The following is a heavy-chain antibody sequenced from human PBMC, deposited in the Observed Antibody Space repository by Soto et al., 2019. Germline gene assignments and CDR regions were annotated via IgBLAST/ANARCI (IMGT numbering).Heavy chain of an antibody. J-gene: IGHJ4*02. CDR2: IYYSGST. D-gene: IGHD3-10*01. CDR1: GGSINSYF. Sequence: QVQLQESGPGLVRPSETLSLTCTVSGGSINSYFWSWIRQSPGKGLEWIGHIYYSGSTSYSPSLKSRVTISVDTSKNQFSLEVHSVTAADTAVYYCARAGTNMVPFDYWGQGTLVTVSS. CDR3: ARAGTNMVPFDY. V-gene: IGHV4-59*01.